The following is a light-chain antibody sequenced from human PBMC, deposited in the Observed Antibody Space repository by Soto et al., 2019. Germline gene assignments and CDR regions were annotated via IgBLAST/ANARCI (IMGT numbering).Light chain of an antibody. CDR1: SSNIGSSY. CDR3: AAWDESLSGWV. CDR2: SNG. V-gene: IGLV1-47*02. Sequence: QSVLTLPPSASGTPGQRVTISCSGSSSNIGSSYVHWYQQLPGTAPKLLIYSNGLRPSGVPGRFSGSKSGTSASLAISGLRSEDEADYYCAAWDESLSGWVFGGGTKLTVL. J-gene: IGLJ3*02.